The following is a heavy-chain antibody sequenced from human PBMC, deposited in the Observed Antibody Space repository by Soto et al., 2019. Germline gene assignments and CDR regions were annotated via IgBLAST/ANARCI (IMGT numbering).Heavy chain of an antibody. D-gene: IGHD1-26*01. CDR1: GFKFDDYA. V-gene: IGHV3-9*01. Sequence: PGGSLRLSCAASGFKFDDYAIHWVRQAPGKGLEWVSGISWNSVSIIYADSVKGRFTISRDNAKNSLYLQMNSLRPEDTALYYCVKIQSVGGTVAPFDYWGQGSLVTVSS. J-gene: IGHJ4*02. CDR2: ISWNSVSI. CDR3: VKIQSVGGTVAPFDY.